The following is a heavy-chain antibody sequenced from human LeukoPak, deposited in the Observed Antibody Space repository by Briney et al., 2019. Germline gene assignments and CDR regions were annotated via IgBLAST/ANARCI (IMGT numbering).Heavy chain of an antibody. D-gene: IGHD5-24*01. CDR1: GGSINNGGYY. V-gene: IGHV4-31*03. J-gene: IGHJ4*02. CDR3: ARNRDGYNSFDY. CDR2: IYYSGSS. Sequence: PSETLTLTCTVSGGSINNGGYYWSWIRQHPGKGLEWIGYIYYSGSSYYNPSLRSRVTISVDTSKNHFSLKLSSVTAADTAVYYCARNRDGYNSFDYWGQGTLVTVSS.